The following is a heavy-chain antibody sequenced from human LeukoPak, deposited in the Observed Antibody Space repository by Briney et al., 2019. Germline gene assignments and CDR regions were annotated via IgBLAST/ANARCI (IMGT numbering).Heavy chain of an antibody. V-gene: IGHV3-21*01. D-gene: IGHD5-24*01. Sequence: GGSLRLSCAASGFTFSSYSMNWVRPAPGKGLEWVSSISSSSSYIYYADSVKGRFTISRDNAKNSLYLQMNSLRAEDTAVYYCAREKGGYNLALDYWGQGTLVTVSS. J-gene: IGHJ4*02. CDR3: AREKGGYNLALDY. CDR1: GFTFSSYS. CDR2: ISSSSSYI.